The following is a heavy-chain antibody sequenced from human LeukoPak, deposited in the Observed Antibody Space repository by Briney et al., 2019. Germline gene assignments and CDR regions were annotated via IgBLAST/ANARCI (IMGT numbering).Heavy chain of an antibody. D-gene: IGHD2-21*02. CDR2: IYHSGST. CDR1: GGSISSSNW. Sequence: PSETLSLTCAVSGGSISSSNWWSWVRQPPGKGLEWIGEIYHSGSTNYNPSLKSRVTMSVDTSKNQFSLKLSSVTAADTAVYYCARDTGATAGMDYWGQGTLVTVSS. CDR3: ARDTGATAGMDY. V-gene: IGHV4-4*02. J-gene: IGHJ4*02.